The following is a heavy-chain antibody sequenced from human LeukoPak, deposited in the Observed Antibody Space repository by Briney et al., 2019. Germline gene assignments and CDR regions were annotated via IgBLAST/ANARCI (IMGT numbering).Heavy chain of an antibody. D-gene: IGHD3-22*01. J-gene: IGHJ4*02. Sequence: SVKVSCKASGGTFSNYAINWVRQAPGQGLEWMGGIIPMFRTVKYAQKLQGSVTLRTDEPTSTAYMELSSLTSEDTAVYYCVFDSSGYLSRSLPPYFDHWGQGTLVIVS. CDR2: IIPMFRTV. CDR1: GGTFSNYA. CDR3: VFDSSGYLSRSLPPYFDH. V-gene: IGHV1-69*05.